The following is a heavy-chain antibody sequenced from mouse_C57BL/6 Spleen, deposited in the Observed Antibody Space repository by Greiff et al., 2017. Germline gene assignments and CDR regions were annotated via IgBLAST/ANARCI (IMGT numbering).Heavy chain of an antibody. D-gene: IGHD1-1*01. CDR3: ARNLYYYGSSYFDY. J-gene: IGHJ2*01. CDR1: GFTFSDYY. CDR2: INYDGSST. V-gene: IGHV5-16*01. Sequence: EVKLVESEGGLVQPGSSMKLSCTASGFTFSDYYMAWVRQVPEKGLEWVANINYDGSSTYYLDSLKSRFIISRDNAKNILYLQMSSLESEDTATYYCARNLYYYGSSYFDYWGQGTTLTVSS.